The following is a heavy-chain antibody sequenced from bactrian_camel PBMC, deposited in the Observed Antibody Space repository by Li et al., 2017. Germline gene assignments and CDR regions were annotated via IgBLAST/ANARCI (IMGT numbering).Heavy chain of an antibody. CDR3: AADAVNLQMARWYTY. D-gene: IGHD2*01. CDR2: IDIRGSP. CDR1: GFTFSNYY. J-gene: IGHJ4*01. Sequence: DVQLVESGGGSVQPGGSLTLSCVGSGFTFSNYYMAWFRQAPGKEREAVAAIDIRGSPTYTYSVSGRFSISRDNAENTLYLQMNNLKVEDTAEYYCAADAVNLQMARWYTYWGQGTQVTVS. V-gene: IGHV3S67*01.